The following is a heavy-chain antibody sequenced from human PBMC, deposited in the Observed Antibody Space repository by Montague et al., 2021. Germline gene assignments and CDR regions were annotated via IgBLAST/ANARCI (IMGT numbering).Heavy chain of an antibody. CDR1: GGSISSTSHY. J-gene: IGHJ4*02. D-gene: IGHD2/OR15-2a*01. V-gene: IGHV4-39*07. CDR3: ATWPAYSTTWYYFDS. CDR2: FYSGGNT. Sequence: SETLSLTCTVSGGSISSTSHYWDWIRQPPGKGLEWIGTFYSGGNTYYNPALKSRVSISADTSNNQFSLKLHSATAADTAVYYCATWPAYSTTWYYFDSWGQGTQVIVSS.